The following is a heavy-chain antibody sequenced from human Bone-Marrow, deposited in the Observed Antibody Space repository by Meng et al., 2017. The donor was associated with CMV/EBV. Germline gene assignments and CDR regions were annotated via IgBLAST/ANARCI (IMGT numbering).Heavy chain of an antibody. CDR3: ATRNPIRFLEWLAPGGFDY. D-gene: IGHD3-3*01. CDR2: ISSSGSTI. J-gene: IGHJ4*02. Sequence: LSLTCAASGFTFSSYEMNWVRQAPGKGLEWVSYISSSGSTIYYADSVKGRFTISRDNAKNSLYLQMNSLRAEDTAVYYCATRNPIRFLEWLAPGGFDYWGQGTLVTVSS. CDR1: GFTFSSYE. V-gene: IGHV3-48*03.